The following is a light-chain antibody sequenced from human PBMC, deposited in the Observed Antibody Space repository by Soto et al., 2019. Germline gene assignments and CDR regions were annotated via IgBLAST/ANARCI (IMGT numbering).Light chain of an antibody. CDR3: QQYSGSPFT. CDR2: AAS. Sequence: EIVLTQSPGTLSLSPGERATLSCRASQSVSVNSLAWYQQKGGQAPRLLIYAASTRATGVPDRFSGSGSGTDFSLTISSLETEDFAVYYCQQYSGSPFTFGPGTKVDIK. V-gene: IGKV3-20*01. J-gene: IGKJ3*01. CDR1: QSVSVNS.